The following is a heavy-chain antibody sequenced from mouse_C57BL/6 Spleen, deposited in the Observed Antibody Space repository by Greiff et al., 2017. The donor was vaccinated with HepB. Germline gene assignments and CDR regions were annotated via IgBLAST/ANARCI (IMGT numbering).Heavy chain of an antibody. CDR3: ARVRYDGYYGYFDV. CDR1: GYSITSGYY. CDR2: ISYDGSN. J-gene: IGHJ1*03. Sequence: EVKLQQSGPGLVKPSQSLSLTCSVTGYSITSGYYWNWIRQFPGNKLEWMGYISYDGSNNYNPSLKNRISITRDTSKNQFFLKLNSVTSEDTATYYCARVRYDGYYGYFDVWGTGTTVTVSS. D-gene: IGHD2-3*01. V-gene: IGHV3-6*01.